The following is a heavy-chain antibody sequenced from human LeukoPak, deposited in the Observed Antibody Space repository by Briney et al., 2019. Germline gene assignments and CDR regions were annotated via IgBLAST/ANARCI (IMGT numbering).Heavy chain of an antibody. CDR1: GGSISSYY. CDR2: IYYSGST. CDR3: ARAVYDFWSGLGSIWFDP. Sequence: PSETLSLTCTVSGGSISSYYWSWIRQPPGKGLEWLGYIYYSGSTNYIPSLKSRVTISVDTSKNQFSLKLSSVTAADTAVYYCARAVYDFWSGLGSIWFDPWGQGTLVTVSS. J-gene: IGHJ5*02. D-gene: IGHD3-3*01. V-gene: IGHV4-59*01.